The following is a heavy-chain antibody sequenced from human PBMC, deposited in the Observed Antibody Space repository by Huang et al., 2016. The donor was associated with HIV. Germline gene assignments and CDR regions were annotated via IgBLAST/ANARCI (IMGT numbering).Heavy chain of an antibody. V-gene: IGHV3-21*01. Sequence: EVQLVESGGGLVKPGGSLRLSCAASGFPFSSDSMNWVRQAPGKGLEGGSSIRSSSRNIYYADPGKCRVTISRDNAKNSLYLQMNSLRAEDTAVYYCARVGGVAAGTFGTFDIWGQGTMVTVSS. J-gene: IGHJ3*02. CDR1: GFPFSSDS. D-gene: IGHD6-19*01. CDR3: ARVGGVAAGTFGTFDI. CDR2: IRSSSRNI.